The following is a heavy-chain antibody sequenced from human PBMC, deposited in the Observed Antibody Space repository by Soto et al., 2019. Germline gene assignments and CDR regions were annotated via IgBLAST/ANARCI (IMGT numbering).Heavy chain of an antibody. CDR3: TSPAFLSDIVVGPAAMTCDC. CDR2: ISGSGGST. Sequence: GGSLRLSCAASGFTFSSYAMSWVRQAPGKGLEWVSAISGSGGSTYYADSVKGRFTISRDNSKNTLYLQMNSLRAEDTAVYYCTSPAFLSDIVVGPAAMTCDCWRKGTLVTASS. V-gene: IGHV3-23*01. CDR1: GFTFSSYA. D-gene: IGHD2-2*01. J-gene: IGHJ4*02.